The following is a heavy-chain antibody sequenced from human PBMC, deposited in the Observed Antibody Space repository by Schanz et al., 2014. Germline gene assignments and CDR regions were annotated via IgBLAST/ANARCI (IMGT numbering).Heavy chain of an antibody. J-gene: IGHJ6*02. CDR3: ASVIMVAGNHRDGRDV. Sequence: QVQLVESGGGVVQPGRSLRLSCAASGFTFSDYYMTWMRQAPGKGLEWISYISNSGTYTKYADSVKGRFVISRDNARSSLYLQMSSLRDGDTAVYYCASVIMVAGNHRDGRDVWGRGTTVIVSS. V-gene: IGHV3-11*05. D-gene: IGHD6-19*01. CDR1: GFTFSDYY. CDR2: ISNSGTYT.